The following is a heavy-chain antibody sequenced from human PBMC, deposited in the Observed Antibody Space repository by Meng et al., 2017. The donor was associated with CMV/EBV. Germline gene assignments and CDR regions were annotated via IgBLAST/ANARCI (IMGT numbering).Heavy chain of an antibody. Sequence: ASLKVSCKASGYTFIYYDIIWVRQASGQGLEWVGWMNPNRGNTAYAQKFQGRVTMTRDTSTSIAYMELSSLRSGDTAVYYCARGQVQCSTINCHDYRFSGMDVWGQGTTVTVSS. CDR2: MNPNRGNT. CDR3: ARGQVQCSTINCHDYRFSGMDV. D-gene: IGHD2/OR15-2a*01. V-gene: IGHV1-8*01. CDR1: GYTFIYYD. J-gene: IGHJ6*02.